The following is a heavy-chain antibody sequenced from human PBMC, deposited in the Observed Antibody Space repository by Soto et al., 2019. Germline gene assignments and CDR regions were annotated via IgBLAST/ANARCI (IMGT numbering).Heavy chain of an antibody. CDR2: IIPILGIA. CDR1: GGTFSSYT. J-gene: IGHJ6*03. CDR3: ARGGYCSSTSCYRVDYYYYYMDV. Sequence: SVKVSCKASGGTFSSYTISWVRQAPGQGLEWMGRIIPILGIANYAQKFQGRVTITADKSTSTAYMELSSLRSEDTVVYYCARGGYCSSTSCYRVDYYYYYMDVWGKGTTVTVSS. D-gene: IGHD2-2*01. V-gene: IGHV1-69*02.